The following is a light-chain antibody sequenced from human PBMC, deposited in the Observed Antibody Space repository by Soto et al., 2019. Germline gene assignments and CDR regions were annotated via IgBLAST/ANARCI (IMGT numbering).Light chain of an antibody. CDR2: DAS. V-gene: IGKV1-5*01. CDR3: QQYNSYSWT. Sequence: DIHMTQSPSTLSASVGDRFTITCRASQSVYTWLAWYQLIPGKAPKLLXYDASSLQSGVPSRFRGSGSGTEFTLTISSLQPDDFETYYCQQYNSYSWTFGQGTKVDIK. CDR1: QSVYTW. J-gene: IGKJ1*01.